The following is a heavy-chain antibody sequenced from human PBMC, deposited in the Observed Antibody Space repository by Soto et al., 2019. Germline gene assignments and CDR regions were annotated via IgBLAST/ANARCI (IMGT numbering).Heavy chain of an antibody. J-gene: IGHJ6*02. CDR2: IIPIFDTA. V-gene: IGHV1-69*12. Sequence: QVQLVQSGAEVKKPGSSVKVSCKTSGGTFSSYAISWVRQAPGQGLEWMGGIIPIFDTANYAQQFQGRVTTTADESTSRAYMVLSSLRSEDTAVYCCARHDGISTSCYYYYYYTMDVWGQGTTVTVSS. CDR1: GGTFSSYA. CDR3: ARHDGISTSCYYYYYYTMDV. D-gene: IGHD2-2*01.